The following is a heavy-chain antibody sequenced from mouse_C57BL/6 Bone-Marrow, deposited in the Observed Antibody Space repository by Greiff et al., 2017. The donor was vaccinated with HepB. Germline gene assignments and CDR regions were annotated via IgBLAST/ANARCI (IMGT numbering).Heavy chain of an antibody. CDR3: ARWIYYRGAMDY. Sequence: VQLQQSGAELMKPGASVKLSCKATGYTFTSYWIEWVKQRPGHGLEWIGQILPGSGSTNYNEKFKGKATFTADTSSNTPYMQLSSLTTADSAIDYCARWIYYRGAMDYWGQGTSDTVSS. J-gene: IGHJ4*01. CDR2: ILPGSGST. CDR1: GYTFTSYW. D-gene: IGHD1-1*01. V-gene: IGHV1-9*01.